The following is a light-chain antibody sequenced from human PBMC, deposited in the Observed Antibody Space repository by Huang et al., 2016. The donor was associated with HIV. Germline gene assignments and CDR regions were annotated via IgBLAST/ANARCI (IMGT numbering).Light chain of an antibody. Sequence: AIQMTQSPSSLSASVGHRVTITCRASQGITDDLAWYQQKPGKAPKLLISGASTLRSGVPSRFSGSGAGTDFTLTISSLQPEDYATYYCLQDHNYPRTFGQGTKVEI. CDR2: GAS. J-gene: IGKJ1*01. CDR3: LQDHNYPRT. CDR1: QGITDD. V-gene: IGKV1-6*01.